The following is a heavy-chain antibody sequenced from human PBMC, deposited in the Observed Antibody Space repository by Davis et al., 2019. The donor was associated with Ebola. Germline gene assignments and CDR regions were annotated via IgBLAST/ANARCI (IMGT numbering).Heavy chain of an antibody. CDR2: INPHNGNT. V-gene: IGHV1-18*01. CDR1: GGTFSSYY. D-gene: IGHD1-1*01. CDR3: ARAQFPTTSDH. Sequence: ASVKVSCKASGGTFSSYYISWVRQAPGQGLEWMGWINPHNGNTNYAQNVQGRVTMTTDTSTSTAYMEVGILRSDDTAVYYCARAQFPTTSDHWGQGTLVTVSS. J-gene: IGHJ4*02.